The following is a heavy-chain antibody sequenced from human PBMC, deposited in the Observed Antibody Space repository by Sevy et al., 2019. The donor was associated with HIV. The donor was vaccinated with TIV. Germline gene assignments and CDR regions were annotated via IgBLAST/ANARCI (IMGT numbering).Heavy chain of an antibody. Sequence: ASVKVSCKASGGTFSSYAISWVRQAPGQGLEWMGGIIPIFGTANYAQKFQGRVTITADESTSTAYMELSSLRSEDTAVYYCAGSDILTGYLLYFDYWGQGTLVTVSS. CDR3: AGSDILTGYLLYFDY. J-gene: IGHJ4*02. D-gene: IGHD3-9*01. V-gene: IGHV1-69*13. CDR1: GGTFSSYA. CDR2: IIPIFGTA.